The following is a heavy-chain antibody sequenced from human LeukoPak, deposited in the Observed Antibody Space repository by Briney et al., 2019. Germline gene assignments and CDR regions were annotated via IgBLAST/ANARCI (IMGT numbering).Heavy chain of an antibody. V-gene: IGHV1-2*04. J-gene: IGHJ6*02. D-gene: IGHD2-2*02. CDR3: ARVPIYYYYYGMDV. CDR2: INPNSGGT. Sequence: ASVKVSCKASGGTFSSYAISWVRQAPGQGLEWMGWINPNSGGTNYAQKFQGWVTMTRDTSISTAYMELSRLRSDDTAVYYCARVPIYYYYYGMDVWGQGTTVTVSS. CDR1: GGTFSSYA.